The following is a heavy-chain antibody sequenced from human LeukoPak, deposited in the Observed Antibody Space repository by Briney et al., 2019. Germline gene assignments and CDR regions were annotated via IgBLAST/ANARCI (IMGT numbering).Heavy chain of an antibody. V-gene: IGHV3-66*01. J-gene: IGHJ4*02. CDR1: GFTVSSNY. D-gene: IGHD3-22*01. CDR2: IYSGGST. Sequence: PGGSLRLSCAASGFTVSSNYMSWVRQAPGKGLEWVSVIYSGGSTYYADSVKGRFTISRDNSKNTLYLQMNSLRAEDTAVYYCARTPYYYDSSGLLFDYWGQGTLVTVSS. CDR3: ARTPYYYDSSGLLFDY.